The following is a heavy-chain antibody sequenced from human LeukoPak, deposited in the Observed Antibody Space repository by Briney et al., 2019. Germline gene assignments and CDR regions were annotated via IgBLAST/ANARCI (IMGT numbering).Heavy chain of an antibody. CDR1: GGSISSGSHH. J-gene: IGHJ4*02. V-gene: IGHV4-39*01. CDR3: ARHDGRSGGTMGALDS. Sequence: SETLSLTCTVSGGSISSGSHHWGWFRQSPGKGLEWIGSIYDSRTIYYNPSLNSRVAISAVTSKNQFSLQLNSVTAADTAVYYCARHDGRSGGTMGALDSWGQGSLVTVSS. CDR2: IYDSRTI. D-gene: IGHD4-23*01.